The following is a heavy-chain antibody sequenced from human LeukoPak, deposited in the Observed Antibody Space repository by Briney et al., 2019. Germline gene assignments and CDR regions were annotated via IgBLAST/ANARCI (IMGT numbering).Heavy chain of an antibody. CDR1: GFPFSSYW. J-gene: IGHJ4*02. V-gene: IGHV3-7*04. Sequence: GGSLRLSCVTSGFPFSSYWMTWVRQAPGKGLEWVANIKQDGSKKSYVDSVKGRFTISRDNAKNSLYLQMNSLRAEDTAIYYCTRVGYIDEGIDYWGQGTLVTVSS. D-gene: IGHD5-24*01. CDR2: IKQDGSKK. CDR3: TRVGYIDEGIDY.